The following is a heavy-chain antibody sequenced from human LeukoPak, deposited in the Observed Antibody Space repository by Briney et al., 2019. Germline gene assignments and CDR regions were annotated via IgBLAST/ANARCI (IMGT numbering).Heavy chain of an antibody. CDR3: AREVAAAGMIWFDP. CDR2: IYYSGST. CDR1: GGSISSYY. D-gene: IGHD6-13*01. Sequence: SESLSLTCTVSGGSISSYYWGWIRQPPGKGLGWIGYIYYSGSTNYNPSLKSRVTISVDTSKNQFSLKLSSVTAADTAVYYCAREVAAAGMIWFDPWGQGTLVTVSS. V-gene: IGHV4-59*01. J-gene: IGHJ5*02.